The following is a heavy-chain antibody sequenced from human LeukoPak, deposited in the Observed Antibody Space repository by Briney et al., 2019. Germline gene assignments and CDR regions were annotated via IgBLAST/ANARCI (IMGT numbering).Heavy chain of an antibody. J-gene: IGHJ4*02. CDR3: ATYRQVLLPFES. Sequence: SVKVSCKASGGTFSSYAISWVRQAPGQGLEWMGGIIPIFGTANYAQKFQGRVTITADESTSTAYMELSSLRSEDTAIYYCATYRQVLLPFESWGQGTLVTVSS. V-gene: IGHV1-69*13. CDR1: GGTFSSYA. D-gene: IGHD2-8*02. CDR2: IIPIFGTA.